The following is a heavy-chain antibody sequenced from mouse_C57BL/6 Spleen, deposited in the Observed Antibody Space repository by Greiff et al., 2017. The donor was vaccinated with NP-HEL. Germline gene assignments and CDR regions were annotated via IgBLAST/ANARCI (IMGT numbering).Heavy chain of an antibody. D-gene: IGHD1-1*01. V-gene: IGHV1-52*01. CDR2: IDPSDSET. CDR3: ARMIDCSSAY. Sequence: QVQLQQPGAELVRPGSSVKLSCKASGYTFTSYWMHWVKQRPIQGLEWIGNIDPSDSETHYNQKFKDKATLTVDKSSSTAYMQLSILTSEDSAVYYCARMIDCSSAYWGQGTLVTVS. J-gene: IGHJ3*01. CDR1: GYTFTSYW.